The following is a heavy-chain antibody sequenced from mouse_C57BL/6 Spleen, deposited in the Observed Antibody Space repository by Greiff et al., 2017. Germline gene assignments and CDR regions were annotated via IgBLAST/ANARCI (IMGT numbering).Heavy chain of an antibody. Sequence: QVQLQQPGAELVMPGASVKLSCKASGYTFTSYWLHWVKQRPGQGLEWIGEIDPSDSYTNYNQKFKGKSTLTVDKYSSTADMQLSSLTSEDSAVYYCARGDGDWFAYWGQGTLVTVSA. D-gene: IGHD3-3*01. CDR1: GYTFTSYW. V-gene: IGHV1-69*01. CDR3: ARGDGDWFAY. CDR2: IDPSDSYT. J-gene: IGHJ3*01.